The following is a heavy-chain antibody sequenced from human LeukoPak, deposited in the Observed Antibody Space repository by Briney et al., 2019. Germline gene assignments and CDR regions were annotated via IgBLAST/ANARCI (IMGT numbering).Heavy chain of an antibody. CDR3: ARVRDGYKPPKLSSYYYMDV. V-gene: IGHV3-7*01. CDR1: GLTFSSYW. J-gene: IGHJ6*03. D-gene: IGHD5-24*01. CDR2: IKQDGSEK. Sequence: GGSLRLSCAASGLTFSSYWMTWVRQAPGKGLEWVANIKQDGSEKYYVDSVKGRFTISRDNAKNSLYLQMSSLRAEDTAVYYCARVRDGYKPPKLSSYYYMDVWGKGTTVTISS.